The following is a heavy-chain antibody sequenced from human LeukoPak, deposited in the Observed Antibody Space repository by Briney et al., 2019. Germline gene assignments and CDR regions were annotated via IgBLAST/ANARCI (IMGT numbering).Heavy chain of an antibody. Sequence: GGSLRLPCAASGFTFSSYEMNWVRQAPGKGLEWVSYISSSGSTIYYADSVKGRFTISRDNAKNSLYLQMNSLRAEDTAVYYCARTYPDYDFWSGYYRGAYYFDYWGQGTLVTVSS. CDR3: ARTYPDYDFWSGYYRGAYYFDY. J-gene: IGHJ4*02. CDR1: GFTFSSYE. V-gene: IGHV3-48*03. D-gene: IGHD3-3*01. CDR2: ISSSGSTI.